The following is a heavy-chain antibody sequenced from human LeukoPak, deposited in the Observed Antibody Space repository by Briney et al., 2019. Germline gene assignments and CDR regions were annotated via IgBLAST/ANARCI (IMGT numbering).Heavy chain of an antibody. J-gene: IGHJ4*02. CDR3: AKAQYYGSGSYYGAEDY. D-gene: IGHD3-10*01. CDR1: GFTFNSYA. Sequence: GGSLRLSCVVSGFTFNSYAMTWVRQAPGKGLEWVSAISGSGGTTYYADSVKGRFTISRDNSKNTLYLQMNSLRAEDTAVYYCAKAQYYGSGSYYGAEDYWGQGTLVTVSS. V-gene: IGHV3-23*01. CDR2: ISGSGGTT.